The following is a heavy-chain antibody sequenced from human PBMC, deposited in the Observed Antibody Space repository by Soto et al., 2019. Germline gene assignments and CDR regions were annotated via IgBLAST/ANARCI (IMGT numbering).Heavy chain of an antibody. Sequence: ASVQVSCKASGYTFSNYGFSWVRQAPGQGLEWIGWISGYNGNTNYAERLQGRVTMTTDTSTSTAYMELKSLRSDDTAVYYCARGVGSGTYYNQYNWFDPWGQGTLVTVSS. J-gene: IGHJ5*02. CDR2: ISGYNGNT. V-gene: IGHV1-18*01. D-gene: IGHD3-10*01. CDR1: GYTFSNYG. CDR3: ARGVGSGTYYNQYNWFDP.